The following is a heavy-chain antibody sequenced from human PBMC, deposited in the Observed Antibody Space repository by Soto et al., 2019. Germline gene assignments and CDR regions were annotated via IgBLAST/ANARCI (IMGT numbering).Heavy chain of an antibody. CDR3: ARDSLAIGSSSLDAAFDI. V-gene: IGHV1-69*13. CDR2: IIPIFGTA. J-gene: IGHJ3*02. CDR1: GGTFSSYA. Sequence: GAAVKVSCKASGGTFSSYAISWVRQAPGQGLEWMGGIIPIFGTANYAQKFQGRVTITADESTSTAYMELSSLRSEDTAVYYCARDSLAIGSSSLDAAFDIWGQGTMVTVSS. D-gene: IGHD6-13*01.